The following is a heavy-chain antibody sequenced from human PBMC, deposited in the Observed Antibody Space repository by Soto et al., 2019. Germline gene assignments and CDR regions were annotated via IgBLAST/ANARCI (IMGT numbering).Heavy chain of an antibody. Sequence: ASVKVSCKASGGTFSSYTISWVRQAPGQGLEWMGRIIPILGIANYAQKFQGRVTITADKSTSTAYMELSSLRSEDAAVYYCARAITYYYDSSGSDAFDIWGQGTMVTVSS. D-gene: IGHD3-22*01. V-gene: IGHV1-69*02. CDR3: ARAITYYYDSSGSDAFDI. CDR2: IIPILGIA. J-gene: IGHJ3*02. CDR1: GGTFSSYT.